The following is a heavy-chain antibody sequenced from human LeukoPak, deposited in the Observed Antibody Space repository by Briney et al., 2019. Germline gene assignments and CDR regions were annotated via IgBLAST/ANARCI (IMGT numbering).Heavy chain of an antibody. CDR2: IIPIFGTA. J-gene: IGHJ1*01. CDR1: GGTFSSYA. CDR3: ARGGDSSGYYYVPEYFQH. V-gene: IGHV1-69*05. D-gene: IGHD3-22*01. Sequence: SVKVSCKASGGTFSSYAISWVRQAPGQGLEWMGGIIPIFGTANYAQKFQGRVTITTDESTSTAYMELSSLRSEDTVVYYCARGGDSSGYYYVPEYFQHWGQGTLVTVSS.